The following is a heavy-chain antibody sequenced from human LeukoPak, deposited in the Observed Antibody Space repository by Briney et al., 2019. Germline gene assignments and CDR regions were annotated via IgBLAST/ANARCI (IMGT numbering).Heavy chain of an antibody. D-gene: IGHD2-8*01. CDR2: IIPIFGTA. Sequence: GASVKVSCKASGGTFSSYAISWVRQAPGQGLEWMGGIIPIFGTANYAQKFQGRVTITADKSTSTAYMELSSLRSEDTAVYYCAREGYCTNGVCYNWFDPWGQGTLVTVSS. V-gene: IGHV1-69*06. CDR1: GGTFSSYA. J-gene: IGHJ5*02. CDR3: AREGYCTNGVCYNWFDP.